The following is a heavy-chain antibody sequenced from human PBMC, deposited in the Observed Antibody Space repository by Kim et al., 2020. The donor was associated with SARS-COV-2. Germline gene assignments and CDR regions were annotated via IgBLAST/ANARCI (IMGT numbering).Heavy chain of an antibody. Sequence: GGSLRLSCAASGFTFDDYAMHWVRQAPGKGLEWVSGISWNSGSIGYADSVKGRFTISRDNAKNSLYLQMNSLRAEDTALYYCAKDMEGPEPSYYYYGMDVWGQGTTVTVSS. CDR2: ISWNSGSI. D-gene: IGHD3-3*01. J-gene: IGHJ6*02. V-gene: IGHV3-9*01. CDR1: GFTFDDYA. CDR3: AKDMEGPEPSYYYYGMDV.